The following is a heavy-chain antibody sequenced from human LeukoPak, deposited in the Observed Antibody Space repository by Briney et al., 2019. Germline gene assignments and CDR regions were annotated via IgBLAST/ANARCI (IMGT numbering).Heavy chain of an antibody. CDR3: ARHKVDTAGYCSSTSCYRGVDWFDP. CDR1: GYSFTSYW. D-gene: IGHD2-2*02. J-gene: IGHJ5*02. CDR2: IYPGDSDT. V-gene: IGHV5-51*01. Sequence: GESLKISCKGSGYSFTSYWIGWVRQMPGKGLEWMGIIYPGDSDTRYNPSFQGQVTISADKSISTAYLQWSSLKASDTAMYYCARHKVDTAGYCSSTSCYRGVDWFDPWGQGTLVTVSS.